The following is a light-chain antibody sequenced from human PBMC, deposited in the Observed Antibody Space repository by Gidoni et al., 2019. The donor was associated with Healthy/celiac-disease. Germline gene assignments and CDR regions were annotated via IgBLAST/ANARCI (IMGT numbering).Light chain of an antibody. CDR1: QSVSST. Sequence: IVMPQSPATLSVSPGERATLSCRASQSVSSTLAWYQQKPGQAPRLLIYGASTRATGIPARFSGSGSGTEFTLTISSLQSEDFAVYYCQQYNNWPPLTFGGGTKVEIK. J-gene: IGKJ4*01. CDR2: GAS. CDR3: QQYNNWPPLT. V-gene: IGKV3-15*01.